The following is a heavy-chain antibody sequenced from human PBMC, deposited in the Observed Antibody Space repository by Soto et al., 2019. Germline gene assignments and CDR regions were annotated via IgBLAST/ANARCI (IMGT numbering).Heavy chain of an antibody. J-gene: IGHJ6*02. CDR1: GGIFSSYA. Sequence: QIQLVQSGAEVKQPGSSVKVSCKASGGIFSSYAISWVRQAPGPGLEWMGGSIPIFATSNYAQRFQGRVTVTAHEYTNTAYMELRSLTSEDTAVYYCARDGTSILPDIIDYYGMDVWGQGTTVTVSS. V-gene: IGHV1-69*01. CDR2: SIPIFATS. D-gene: IGHD3-9*01. CDR3: ARDGTSILPDIIDYYGMDV.